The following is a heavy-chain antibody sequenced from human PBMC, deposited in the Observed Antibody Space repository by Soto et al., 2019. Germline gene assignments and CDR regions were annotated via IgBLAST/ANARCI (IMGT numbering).Heavy chain of an antibody. CDR3: ARGSYYYYGMDV. CDR1: GGSISSYY. CDR2: IYYSGST. J-gene: IGHJ6*02. V-gene: IGHV4-59*01. Sequence: QVQLQESGPGLVKPSETLSLTCTVSGGSISSYYWSWIRQPPGKGLEWIGYIYYSGSTNYNPSLKSRVTISVDTSKNPFSLKLSSVTAADTAVYYCARGSYYYYGMDVWGQGTTVTVSS.